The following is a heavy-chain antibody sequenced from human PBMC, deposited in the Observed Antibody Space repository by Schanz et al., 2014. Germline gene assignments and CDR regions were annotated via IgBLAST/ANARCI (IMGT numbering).Heavy chain of an antibody. J-gene: IGHJ4*02. CDR3: ARGGSGSHYRLDY. Sequence: EVQLVESGGDLVQPGGSLRLSCSASGFTFSTFAMHWVRQAPGKGLEWISYITYNGGTIYYADSVKGRFTISRDNAKNSLYLEMNSLRAEDTGLYFCARGGSGSHYRLDYWGQGTLVTVSS. V-gene: IGHV3-48*01. CDR2: ITYNGGTI. CDR1: GFTFSTFA. D-gene: IGHD1-26*01.